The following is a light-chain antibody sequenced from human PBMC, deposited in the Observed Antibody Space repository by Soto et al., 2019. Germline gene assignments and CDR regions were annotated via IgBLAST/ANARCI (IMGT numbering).Light chain of an antibody. CDR2: QDS. V-gene: IGLV3-1*01. J-gene: IGLJ2*01. CDR3: QAWDSSTAV. CDR1: KLGDKY. Sequence: SYELTQPPSVSVSPGQTASITCSGDKLGDKYACWYQQKPGQSPGLVIYQDSKRPSGIPERFSCSNSGNTATLTISGTQAMDEADYYCQAWDSSTAVFGGGTQLTVL.